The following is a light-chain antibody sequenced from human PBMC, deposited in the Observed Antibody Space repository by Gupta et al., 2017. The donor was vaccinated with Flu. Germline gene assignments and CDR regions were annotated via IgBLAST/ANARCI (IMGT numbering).Light chain of an antibody. Sequence: QSVLTQPPSVSAAPRQSVTISCPGSSSNIGDHSVSSYQQLPATAPQLPIYHNNKRPSGRPDRCFVSNSGAYATPRITGVQTGEEDDDYCGSWDSSLSACVFGGGTKLTVL. J-gene: IGLJ3*02. CDR1: SSNIGDHS. V-gene: IGLV1-51*01. CDR2: HNN. CDR3: GSWDSSLSACV.